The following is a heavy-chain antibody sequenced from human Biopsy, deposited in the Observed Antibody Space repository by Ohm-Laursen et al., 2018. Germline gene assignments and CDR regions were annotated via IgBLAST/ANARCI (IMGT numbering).Heavy chain of an antibody. Sequence: SLRLSCAASGFTFSSYGIHWVRQAPGKGLEWVAVIWYDGSNKYSADSVKGRFSISRDNSKNTVYLQMNSLRVEDTAVYYCAKINPSSIYYNYGMDVWGQGTTVTVSS. CDR2: IWYDGSNK. CDR3: AKINPSSIYYNYGMDV. J-gene: IGHJ6*02. V-gene: IGHV3-33*06. CDR1: GFTFSSYG.